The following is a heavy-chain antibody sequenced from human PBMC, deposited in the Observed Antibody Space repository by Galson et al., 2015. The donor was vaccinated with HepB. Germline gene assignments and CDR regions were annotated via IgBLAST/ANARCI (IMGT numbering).Heavy chain of an antibody. V-gene: IGHV4-31*03. Sequence: TCTVSGDSISSVDYYWSWIRQNPGKGLEWIGYIYYTGSTSYNPSLQRRATISADRSKNQFSLRLTSVAAADTAVYYCARDGGRIAALDYWGQGALVTVSS. D-gene: IGHD6-6*01. J-gene: IGHJ4*02. CDR2: IYYTGST. CDR1: GDSISSVDYY. CDR3: ARDGGRIAALDY.